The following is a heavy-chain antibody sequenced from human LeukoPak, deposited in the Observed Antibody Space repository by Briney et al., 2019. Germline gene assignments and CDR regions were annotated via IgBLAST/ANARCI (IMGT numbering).Heavy chain of an antibody. J-gene: IGHJ5*02. CDR1: GYTFSDFY. D-gene: IGHD1-1*01. CDR2: INPYSGTL. Sequence: ASVKVSCQTSGYTFSDFYLNWVRQAPGQGLEWMGWINPYSGTLISAQSLQGRLTMTWDTSTGTAYMELTRLTSDDTAVYYCATATVTHTRYPWGQGTLLTVSS. CDR3: ATATVTHTRYP. V-gene: IGHV1-2*02.